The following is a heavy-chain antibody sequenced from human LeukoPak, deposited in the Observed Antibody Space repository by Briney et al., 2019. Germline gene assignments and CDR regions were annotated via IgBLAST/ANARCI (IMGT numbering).Heavy chain of an antibody. CDR3: ARSDGYMDV. CDR2: TYYRSKWFN. Sequence: SQTLSLTCAISGDSVSRTSASWNWIRQSPLKGLEWLGRTYYRSKWFNDYAVSVKRRITINPDTSKNQFSLQLNSVTPEDTAVYYCARSDGYMDVWGKGTTVTVS. V-gene: IGHV6-1*01. CDR1: GDSVSRTSAS. J-gene: IGHJ6*03.